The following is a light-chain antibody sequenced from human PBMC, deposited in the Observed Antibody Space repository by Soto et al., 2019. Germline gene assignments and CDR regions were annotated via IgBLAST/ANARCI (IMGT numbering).Light chain of an antibody. J-gene: IGKJ3*01. CDR2: GAS. CDR1: QSVGSSY. V-gene: IGKV3-20*01. Sequence: EIVLTQSPGTLSVSPGERVTLSCRASQSVGSSYLAWYQQRPGQAPRLLIFGASYRATGIPDSFSGSGSGTDFTLTISRLEPEDFAVYYCQQYSSSPPEFTFGPGTKVDSK. CDR3: QQYSSSPPEFT.